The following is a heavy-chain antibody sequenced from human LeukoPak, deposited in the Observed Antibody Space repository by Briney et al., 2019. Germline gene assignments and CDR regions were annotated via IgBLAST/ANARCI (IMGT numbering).Heavy chain of an antibody. CDR1: GFTFTDYF. V-gene: IGHV3-7*01. CDR3: ARDRGWRSSGYYLYHFDY. CDR2: IKDNGGEK. Sequence: GGSLRLSCVASGFTFTDYFMSWVRRAPANGLEWVASIKDNGGEKYYVDSVKGRFTISRDNAKNSLYLEMSSLRVEDTAVYYCARDRGWRSSGYYLYHFDYWGQGTLVTFAS. D-gene: IGHD3-22*01. J-gene: IGHJ4*02.